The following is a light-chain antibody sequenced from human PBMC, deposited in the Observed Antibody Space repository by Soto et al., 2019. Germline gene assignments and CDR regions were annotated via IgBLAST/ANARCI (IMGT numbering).Light chain of an antibody. V-gene: IGKV1-33*01. J-gene: IGKJ5*01. Sequence: DIGMTQSPSSLSASVGDRGTITCRASQNIITYLNWYQQKPGQAPKFMIYAASSLQSGVPSRFSGSGSGTDCTFTISSLQPEDIATYYCQHYDHLPITFGQGTRLEIK. CDR3: QHYDHLPIT. CDR2: AAS. CDR1: QNIITY.